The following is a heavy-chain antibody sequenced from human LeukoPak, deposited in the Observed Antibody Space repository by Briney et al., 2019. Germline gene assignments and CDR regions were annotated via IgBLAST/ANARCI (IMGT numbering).Heavy chain of an antibody. CDR3: ARDVPYQLHGGWFDP. V-gene: IGHV4-4*07. CDR1: GGSMSSYY. Sequence: SETLSLTCTVSGGSMSSYYWTWIRQPAGKGLEWIGRIYTSGSTNYNPSLKSRVTMSVDTSKNQFSLKLSSVTAADTAVYYCARDVPYQLHGGWFDPWGQGTLVTVSS. D-gene: IGHD2-2*01. J-gene: IGHJ5*02. CDR2: IYTSGST.